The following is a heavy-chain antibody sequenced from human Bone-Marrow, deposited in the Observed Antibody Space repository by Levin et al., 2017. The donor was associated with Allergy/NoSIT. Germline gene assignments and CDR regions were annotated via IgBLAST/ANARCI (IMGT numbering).Heavy chain of an antibody. CDR3: ARDLALRTPGGMHY. V-gene: IGHV3-7*01. D-gene: IGHD2-15*01. CDR2: INQDGSEK. J-gene: IGHJ4*02. Sequence: GGSLRLSCAASGFTFIDYWMTWVRQAPGKGLERVANINQDGSEKYYVDSVKGRFTISSDNAKNSLYLQMDSLSAEDTAVYYCARDLALRTPGGMHYWGPGTLVTVSS. CDR1: GFTFIDYW.